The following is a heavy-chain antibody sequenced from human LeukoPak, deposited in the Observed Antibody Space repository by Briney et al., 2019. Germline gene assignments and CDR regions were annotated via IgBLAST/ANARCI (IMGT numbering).Heavy chain of an antibody. V-gene: IGHV3-48*01. Sequence: GGSLRLSCAASGFTFSSYSMSWVRQAPGKGLEWVSYISSSSSTIYYADSVKGRFTISRDNAKNSLYLQMNSLRAEDTAVYYCARADGSGSYDSWGQGTLVTVSS. CDR2: ISSSSSTI. J-gene: IGHJ5*01. CDR1: GFTFSSYS. D-gene: IGHD3-10*01. CDR3: ARADGSGSYDS.